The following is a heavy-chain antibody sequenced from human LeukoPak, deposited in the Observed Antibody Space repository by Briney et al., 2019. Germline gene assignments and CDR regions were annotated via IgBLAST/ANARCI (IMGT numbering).Heavy chain of an antibody. D-gene: IGHD6-6*01. CDR3: ARTSVYYYYMDV. CDR2: IKQDGNEK. J-gene: IGHJ6*03. Sequence: GGSLRLPCAASGFTFSNYWMSWVRQAPGQGLEWVANIKQDGNEKYYMASVKGRFTISRDNAKNSLYLQMNSLRAEDTAVYYCARTSVYYYYMDVWGKGTTVTISS. V-gene: IGHV3-7*01. CDR1: GFTFSNYW.